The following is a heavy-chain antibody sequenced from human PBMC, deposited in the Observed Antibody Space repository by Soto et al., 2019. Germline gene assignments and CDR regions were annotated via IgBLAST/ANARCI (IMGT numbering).Heavy chain of an antibody. CDR1: GLTFSSYW. CDR3: ARSITSLGVVTMSDDNWFDS. V-gene: IGHV3-7*03. Sequence: EGQLVESGGGLVQPGGSLRLSCEASGLTFSSYWMTWVRQAPGKGLEWVADIKPDGREKYYVDSVEGRFTISRDNAKNSIYMEMNSLRVEDTAVYYCARSITSLGVVTMSDDNWFDSWGQGTPVTVSS. CDR2: IKPDGREK. D-gene: IGHD3-3*01. J-gene: IGHJ5*01.